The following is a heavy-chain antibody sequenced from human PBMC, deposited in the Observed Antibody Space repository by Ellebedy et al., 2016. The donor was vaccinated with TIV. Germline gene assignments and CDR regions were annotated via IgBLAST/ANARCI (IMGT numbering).Heavy chain of an antibody. CDR1: GFTFGDYA. Sequence: GESLKISCTASGFTFGDYAMSWFRQAPGKGLEWVANMNGDGSEKYYVDSVRGRFTISRDNAKDSLYLQMSSLRAEDTALYYCARDGYAYATDVWGQGATVTVSS. D-gene: IGHD5-18*01. CDR3: ARDGYAYATDV. V-gene: IGHV3-7*01. J-gene: IGHJ6*02. CDR2: MNGDGSEK.